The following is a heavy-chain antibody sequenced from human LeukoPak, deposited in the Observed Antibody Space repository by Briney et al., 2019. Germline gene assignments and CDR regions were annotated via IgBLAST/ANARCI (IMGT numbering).Heavy chain of an antibody. CDR3: ASLSPGPHSAMLLGDWYFDL. Sequence: PSETLSLTCTVAGGSISSYYWSWIRQPPGKGLEWIGYIHYSGSTKYNSSLKSRVTMSVDTSKDKFSLKLSSVTAADTAVYYCASLSPGPHSAMLLGDWYFDLWGRGTLVTVSS. CDR1: GGSISSYY. V-gene: IGHV4-59*08. J-gene: IGHJ2*01. CDR2: IHYSGST. D-gene: IGHD5-18*01.